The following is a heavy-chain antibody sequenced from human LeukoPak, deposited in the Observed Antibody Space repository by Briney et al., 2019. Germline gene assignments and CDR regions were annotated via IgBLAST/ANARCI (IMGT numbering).Heavy chain of an antibody. Sequence: SETLSLTCAVYGGSFSGYYWSWIRQPPGKGLEWIGEINHSGSTNYNPSLKSRVTISVDTSKNQFSLKLSSVTAADTAVYYCARGPLYYYDSSGYPDWGQGTLVTVSS. CDR2: INHSGST. CDR3: ARGPLYYYDSSGYPD. D-gene: IGHD3-22*01. V-gene: IGHV4-34*01. CDR1: GGSFSGYY. J-gene: IGHJ4*02.